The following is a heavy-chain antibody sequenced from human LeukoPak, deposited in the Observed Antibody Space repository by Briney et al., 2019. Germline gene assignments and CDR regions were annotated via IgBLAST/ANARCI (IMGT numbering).Heavy chain of an antibody. D-gene: IGHD3-16*02. V-gene: IGHV1-2*02. J-gene: IGHJ4*02. CDR3: ARGETVYGGAIVY. CDR1: GYTFTGYY. Sequence: GASVKVSCKASGYTFTGYYMHWVRQAPGQGLEWMGFINPNSGGTKYAQKFQGGVTLTRDTSISTAYMELSRLRSDDTAVYYCARGETVYGGAIVYWGQGTLVTVSS. CDR2: INPNSGGT.